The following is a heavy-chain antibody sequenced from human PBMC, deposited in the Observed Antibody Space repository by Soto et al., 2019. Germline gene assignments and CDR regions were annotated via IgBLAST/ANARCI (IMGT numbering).Heavy chain of an antibody. J-gene: IGHJ6*02. V-gene: IGHV4-31*03. D-gene: IGHD1-26*01. CDR3: ARGGGGSYDSNYGMDV. CDR2: IYYSGST. CDR1: GGSISSGGYY. Sequence: QVQLQESGPGLVKPSQTLSLTCTVSGGSISSGGYYWSWIRQHPGKGLEWIGYIYYSGSTYYNPSLKSRVTISVDTSKNQFSLKLRSVTAADMAVYYCARGGGGSYDSNYGMDVWGQGTTVTVSS.